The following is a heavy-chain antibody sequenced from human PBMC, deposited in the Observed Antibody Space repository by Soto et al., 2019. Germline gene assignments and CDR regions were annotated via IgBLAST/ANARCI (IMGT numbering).Heavy chain of an antibody. Sequence: QVQLQESGPGLVKPSQTLSLTCTVSGGSISSGGYDWSWIRQHPGKGLEWIGYIYYSGTTYYNPSLKSRVTISVDTSKNQFSLKLSSVTAADTAVYYCARALGFCITTNCYEGFDPWGQGTLVTVSS. CDR2: IYYSGTT. V-gene: IGHV4-31*03. CDR3: ARALGFCITTNCYEGFDP. CDR1: GGSISSGGYD. J-gene: IGHJ5*02. D-gene: IGHD2-2*01.